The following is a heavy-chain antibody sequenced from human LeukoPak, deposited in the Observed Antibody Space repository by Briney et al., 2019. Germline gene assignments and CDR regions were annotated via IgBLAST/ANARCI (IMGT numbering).Heavy chain of an antibody. V-gene: IGHV7-4-1*02. Sequence: ASVKVSCKASGYTFTSYDINWVRQATGQGLEWMGWINTNTENPIYAQGFTGRFVFSLDTSVSTAYLQISSLEADDTAVYYCARGQPWLPHWGQGSLVTVSS. CDR3: ARGQPWLPH. CDR2: INTNTENP. J-gene: IGHJ4*02. CDR1: GYTFTSYD. D-gene: IGHD5-24*01.